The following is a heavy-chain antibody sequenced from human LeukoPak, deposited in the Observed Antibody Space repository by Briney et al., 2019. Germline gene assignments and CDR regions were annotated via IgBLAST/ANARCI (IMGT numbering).Heavy chain of an antibody. Sequence: GESLKISCKGSGYSFTSYWSSWVRQMPGKGLEWTGRIDPSDSSTTYSPSFQGHVTISADKSISTAYLQWSSLKASDTAMYYCARWGEYCSGGSCRVEAFDIWGQGTMVTVSS. D-gene: IGHD2-15*01. CDR1: GYSFTSYW. CDR2: IDPSDSST. V-gene: IGHV5-10-1*01. J-gene: IGHJ3*02. CDR3: ARWGEYCSGGSCRVEAFDI.